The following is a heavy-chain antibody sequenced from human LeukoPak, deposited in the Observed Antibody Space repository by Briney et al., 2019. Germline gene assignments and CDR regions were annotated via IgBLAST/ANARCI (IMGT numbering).Heavy chain of an antibody. V-gene: IGHV1-18*01. CDR1: GYTFTSYG. CDR2: ISAYNGNT. Sequence: ASVKVSCKASGYTFTSYGISWVRQAPGQGLEWMGWISAYNGNTNYAQKLQGRVTMTTDTSTSTAYMELRSLRSDDTAVYYCARDAIVVVPAANDDAFDTWGQGTMVTVSS. D-gene: IGHD2-2*01. J-gene: IGHJ3*02. CDR3: ARDAIVVVPAANDDAFDT.